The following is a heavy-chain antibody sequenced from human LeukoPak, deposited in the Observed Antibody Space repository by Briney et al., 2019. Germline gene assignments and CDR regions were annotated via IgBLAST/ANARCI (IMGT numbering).Heavy chain of an antibody. CDR3: AKDYSSSWYWSARLDY. CDR2: ISWNSGSI. V-gene: IGHV3-9*01. D-gene: IGHD6-13*01. CDR1: GFTFDDYA. Sequence: GRSLRLSCAASGFTFDDYAMHWVRRAPGKGLEWVSGISWNSGSIGYADSVKGRFTISRDNAKNSLYLQMNSLRAEDTALYYCAKDYSSSWYWSARLDYWGQGTLVTVSS. J-gene: IGHJ4*02.